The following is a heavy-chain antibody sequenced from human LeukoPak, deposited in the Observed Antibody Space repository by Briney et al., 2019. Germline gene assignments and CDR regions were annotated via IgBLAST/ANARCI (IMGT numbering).Heavy chain of an antibody. CDR3: AREETSTLGPDY. Sequence: PSETLSLTCTVSGGXISSGGYYWSWIRQHPGKGLEWLGYIYYSGSTYYNPSLKSRVTISVDTSKNQFSLKLSSVTAADTAVYYCAREETSTLGPDYWGQGTLVTVSS. D-gene: IGHD2-2*01. CDR1: GGXISSGGYY. J-gene: IGHJ4*02. V-gene: IGHV4-31*03. CDR2: IYYSGST.